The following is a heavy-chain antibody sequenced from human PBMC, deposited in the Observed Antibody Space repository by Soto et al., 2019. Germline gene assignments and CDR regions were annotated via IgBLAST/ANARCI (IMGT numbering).Heavy chain of an antibody. D-gene: IGHD3-3*01. CDR3: EKDVESSYYSTFEY. V-gene: IGHV3-23*01. CDR1: GFTFNSYS. J-gene: IGHJ4*02. CDR2: ITSSASST. Sequence: GGSLRLSCAVSGFTFNSYSMNWVRQAPGKGLEWVSGITSSASSTNYADSVKGRFTISRDISKHTLYLQMNSLRAEDTAVCYCEKDVESSYYSTFEYWGQGTQVNVS.